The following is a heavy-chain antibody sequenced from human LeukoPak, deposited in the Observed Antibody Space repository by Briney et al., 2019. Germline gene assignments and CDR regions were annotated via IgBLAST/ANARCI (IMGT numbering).Heavy chain of an antibody. CDR1: GFTFSSYW. CDR3: VRENRGYHYCYFDY. D-gene: IGHD3-22*01. V-gene: IGHV3-74*01. Sequence: GGSLTLSCAASGFTFSSYWMHWVRQAPGKGLVWVSRINSDGSSTSYADSVRGRFTISRDNARNTLYLQMNSLRAEDMAVYYCVRENRGYHYCYFDYWGQGALVTVSS. J-gene: IGHJ4*02. CDR2: INSDGSST.